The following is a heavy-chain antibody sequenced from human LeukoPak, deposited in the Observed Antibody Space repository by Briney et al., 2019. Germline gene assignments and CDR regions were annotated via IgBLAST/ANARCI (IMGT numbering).Heavy chain of an antibody. V-gene: IGHV3-48*01. CDR3: ARDGDSSSSQNKLRGFDY. J-gene: IGHJ4*02. Sequence: PGGSLRLSCAASGFTFSSYSMTWVRQAPGKGLEWVSYISSSSSTIYYADSVKGRFTISRDNAKNSLYLQMNSLRAEDTAVYYCARDGDSSSSQNKLRGFDYWGQGTLVTVSS. D-gene: IGHD6-6*01. CDR2: ISSSSSTI. CDR1: GFTFSSYS.